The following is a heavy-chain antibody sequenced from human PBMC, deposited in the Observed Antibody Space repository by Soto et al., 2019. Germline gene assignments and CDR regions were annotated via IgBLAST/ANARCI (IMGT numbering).Heavy chain of an antibody. J-gene: IGHJ4*02. Sequence: DVQLVESGGGLVKPGGSLRLSCTALGYTFNLYTLNWVRQAPGKGLEWVSSISSTSSCIYYADSVKGRFAISRGIAEKSLFLQMSDLRAEDTALYYCATEGRSGYRNFDSWGQGTLVTVSS. CDR1: GYTFNLYT. CDR2: ISSTSSCI. CDR3: ATEGRSGYRNFDS. D-gene: IGHD3-22*01. V-gene: IGHV3-21*01.